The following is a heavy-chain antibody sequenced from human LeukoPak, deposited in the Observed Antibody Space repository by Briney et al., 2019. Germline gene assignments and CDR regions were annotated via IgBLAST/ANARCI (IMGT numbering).Heavy chain of an antibody. D-gene: IGHD5-12*01. CDR1: GFTFTSSA. CDR3: AAYGGYSGYDLDY. J-gene: IGHJ4*02. CDR2: IVAGSGNT. V-gene: IGHV1-58*01. Sequence: GASVKVSCKASGFTFTSSAVQWVRQARGQRLEWIGWIVAGSGNTNYAQKFQERVTITRDMSTSTAYMELSSLRSEDTAVYYCAAYGGYSGYDLDYWGQGTLVTVSS.